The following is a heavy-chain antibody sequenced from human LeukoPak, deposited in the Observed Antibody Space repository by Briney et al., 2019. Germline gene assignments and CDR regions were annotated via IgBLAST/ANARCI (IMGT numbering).Heavy chain of an antibody. D-gene: IGHD3-22*01. Sequence: GRSLRLSCTASGFTHSSYGMQWVRQAPGKGLEWVAIIYYDGSDKYYADSVKGRFTISRDNSKDTLYLQMNSLRAEDTAVYYFARQIGYFYDSSGYYTTAYWGQGTLVTVSS. CDR3: ARQIGYFYDSSGYYTTAY. J-gene: IGHJ4*02. V-gene: IGHV3-33*01. CDR1: GFTHSSYG. CDR2: IYYDGSDK.